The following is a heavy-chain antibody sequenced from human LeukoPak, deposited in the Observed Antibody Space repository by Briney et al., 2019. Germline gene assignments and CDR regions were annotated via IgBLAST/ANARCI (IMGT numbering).Heavy chain of an antibody. J-gene: IGHJ4*02. CDR3: ATTLPGTCSSTSCPFDY. D-gene: IGHD2-2*01. CDR2: IIPIFGIA. Sequence: GASVKVSCKASGGTFSSYAISWVRQAPGQGLEWMGRIIPIFGIANYAQKFQGRVTITADKSTSTAYMELSSLRSEDTAVYYCATTLPGTCSSTSCPFDYWGQGTLVTVSS. CDR1: GGTFSSYA. V-gene: IGHV1-69*04.